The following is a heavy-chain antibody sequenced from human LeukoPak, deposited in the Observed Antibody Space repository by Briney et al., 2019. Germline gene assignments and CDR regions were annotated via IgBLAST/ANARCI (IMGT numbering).Heavy chain of an antibody. CDR1: GFTFSSYS. CDR3: ARSATIFGVEGWFDP. Sequence: GGSLRLSCAASGFTFSSYSMNWVRQAPGKGLEWVSSISSSSSYIYYADSVKGRFTIPRDNAKNSLYLQMNSLRAEDTAVYYCARSATIFGVEGWFDPWGQGTLVTVSS. CDR2: ISSSSSYI. D-gene: IGHD3-3*01. J-gene: IGHJ5*02. V-gene: IGHV3-21*01.